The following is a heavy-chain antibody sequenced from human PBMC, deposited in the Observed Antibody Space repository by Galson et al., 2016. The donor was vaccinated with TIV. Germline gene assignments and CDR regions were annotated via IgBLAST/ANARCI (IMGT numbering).Heavy chain of an antibody. CDR2: IYTGGSA. D-gene: IGHD4-17*01. CDR3: ARKDSSVHGDLGGAFDV. V-gene: IGHV3-53*01. J-gene: IGHJ3*01. Sequence: SLRLSCAVSGFTVSSYHMSWVRQAPGKGLEWMSVIYTGGSAYYPDSVKGRFTISRDDSKNTLHLQMNSLTVEDTAVYYCARKDSSVHGDLGGAFDVWGQGTMVIVSS. CDR1: GFTVSSYH.